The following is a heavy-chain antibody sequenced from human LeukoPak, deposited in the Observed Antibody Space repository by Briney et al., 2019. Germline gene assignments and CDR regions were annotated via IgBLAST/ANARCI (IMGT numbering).Heavy chain of an antibody. D-gene: IGHD3-22*01. CDR3: ARGGMIVVVTHYYYMDV. J-gene: IGHJ6*03. CDR2: IKQDGSEK. V-gene: IGHV3-7*01. CDR1: GFTFSSYW. Sequence: QSGGSLRLSCAASGFTFSSYWMSWVRQAPGKGLEWVANIKQDGSEKYYVDSVKGRFTISRDNAKNSLYLQMNSLRAEDTAVYYCARGGMIVVVTHYYYMDVWGKGTTVTVSS.